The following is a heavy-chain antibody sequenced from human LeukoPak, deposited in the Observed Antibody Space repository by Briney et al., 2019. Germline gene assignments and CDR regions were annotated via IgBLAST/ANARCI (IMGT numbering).Heavy chain of an antibody. J-gene: IGHJ4*02. CDR1: GFTFSTYW. V-gene: IGHV3-7*01. D-gene: IGHD3-16*01. CDR3: VRDEKKRGGDY. CDR2: MSPDGSGK. Sequence: GGSLRLSCAASGFTFSTYWMSWVRQSPGKGLEWVANMSPDGSGKYYADSVRGRLTISRDNAKNSFYLQMNSLRVEDTAVYYCVRDEKKRGGDYWGQGTLVTVST.